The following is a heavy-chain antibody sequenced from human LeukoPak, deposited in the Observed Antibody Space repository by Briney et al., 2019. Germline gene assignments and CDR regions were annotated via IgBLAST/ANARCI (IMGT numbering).Heavy chain of an antibody. V-gene: IGHV3-11*01. Sequence: GGSLRLSCAASGFTFSDYYMSWIRQAPGKGLEWVSYISSSGSTIYYADSVKGRFTISRDNAKNSLYLQMNSLRAEDTAVYYCARGPDYGDYGRSDYYYYYYMDVWGKGTTVTVSS. CDR1: GFTFSDYY. D-gene: IGHD4-17*01. J-gene: IGHJ6*03. CDR3: ARGPDYGDYGRSDYYYYYYMDV. CDR2: ISSSGSTI.